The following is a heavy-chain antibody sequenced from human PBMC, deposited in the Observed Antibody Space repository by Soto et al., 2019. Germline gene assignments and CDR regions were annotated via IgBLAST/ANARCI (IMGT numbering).Heavy chain of an antibody. CDR1: GGSISSYY. J-gene: IGHJ4*02. CDR3: ASGYGDIDY. Sequence: QVQLQESGPGLVKPSETLSLTCTVSGGSISSYYWRWIRQPPGKGLEWIGYIYYSGSTNYNPSLKSRVTISVDTSKNQFSLKLSSVTAADTAVYYCASGYGDIDYWGQGTLVTVSS. D-gene: IGHD4-17*01. CDR2: IYYSGST. V-gene: IGHV4-59*08.